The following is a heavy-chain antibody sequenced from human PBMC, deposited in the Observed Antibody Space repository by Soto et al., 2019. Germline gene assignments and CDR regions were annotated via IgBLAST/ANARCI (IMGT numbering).Heavy chain of an antibody. J-gene: IGHJ4*02. CDR3: ARESLDCTNGVCYKIIDY. CDR2: IYYSGST. D-gene: IGHD2-8*01. Sequence: ASETLSLTCTVSGGSISSYYWSWIRQPPGKGLEWIGYIYYSGSTNYNPSLKSRVTISVDTSKNQFSLKLSSVTAADTAVYYCARESLDCTNGVCYKIIDYWGQGTLVTVSS. V-gene: IGHV4-59*01. CDR1: GGSISSYY.